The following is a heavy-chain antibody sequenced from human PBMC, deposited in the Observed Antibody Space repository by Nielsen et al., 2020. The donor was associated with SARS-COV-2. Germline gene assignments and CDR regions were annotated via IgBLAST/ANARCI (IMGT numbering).Heavy chain of an antibody. Sequence: GESLKISCVVSGFTISTYAMSWVRQAPGKGLEWVSAISASTSHADSVKGRFTISRDNSKNTLYLQMNSLRAEDTAVYYCARDNWGRMDVWGQGTTVTVSS. D-gene: IGHD7-27*01. V-gene: IGHV3-23*01. CDR1: GFTISTYA. CDR2: ISAST. CDR3: ARDNWGRMDV. J-gene: IGHJ6*02.